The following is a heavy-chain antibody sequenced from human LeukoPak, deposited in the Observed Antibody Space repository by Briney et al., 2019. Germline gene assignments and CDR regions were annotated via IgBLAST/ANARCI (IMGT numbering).Heavy chain of an antibody. V-gene: IGHV3-23*01. Sequence: GGSLRLSCAASGFTFSSYAMSWVRQAPGKGLEWVSAISGSGGSTYYADSVKGRFTISRDNSKNTLYLQMNSLRAEDTAVYYCAKDPSIAAAGTRGDWYFDLWGRGTLVTVSS. J-gene: IGHJ2*01. CDR3: AKDPSIAAAGTRGDWYFDL. D-gene: IGHD6-13*01. CDR1: GFTFSSYA. CDR2: ISGSGGST.